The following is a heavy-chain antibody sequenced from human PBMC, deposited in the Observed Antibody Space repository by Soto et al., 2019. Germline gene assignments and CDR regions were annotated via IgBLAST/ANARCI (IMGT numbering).Heavy chain of an antibody. CDR2: IYYSGST. V-gene: IGHV4-59*08. D-gene: IGHD6-6*01. J-gene: IGHJ6*03. CDR3: ARSFSSSHSTYYYYYMDV. Sequence: PSETLSLTCTVSGGSISSYYWSWIRQPPGKGLEWIGYIYYSGSTNYNPSLKSRVTISVDTSKKQFSLNLSSVTAADTAVYYCARSFSSSHSTYYYYYMDVWGKGTPVTVSS. CDR1: GGSISSYY.